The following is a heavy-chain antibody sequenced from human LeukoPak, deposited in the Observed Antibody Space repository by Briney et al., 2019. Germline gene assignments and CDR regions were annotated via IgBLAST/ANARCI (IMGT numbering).Heavy chain of an antibody. V-gene: IGHV1-8*01. CDR2: MNPNSGNT. Sequence: GASVKVSCKASGYTFTSYDINWVRQATGRGLEWMGWMNPNSGNTGYAQKFQGRVTMTRNTSISTAYMELSSLRSEDTAVYYCARGKRDDFWSFWFDPWGQGTLVTVSS. J-gene: IGHJ5*02. CDR1: GYTFTSYD. D-gene: IGHD3-3*01. CDR3: ARGKRDDFWSFWFDP.